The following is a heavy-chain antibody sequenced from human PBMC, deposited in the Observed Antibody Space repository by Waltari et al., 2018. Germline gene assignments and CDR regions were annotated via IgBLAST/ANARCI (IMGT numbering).Heavy chain of an antibody. D-gene: IGHD5-12*01. CDR1: GGTFSSYA. CDR2: IIPILGIA. CDR3: ARGGRDGYNHYYYYYYMDV. V-gene: IGHV1-69*04. J-gene: IGHJ6*03. Sequence: QVQLVQSGAEVKKPGSSVKVSCKASGGTFSSYAISWVRQAPGQGLEWMGWIIPILGIANYAQKFQCRVTITADESTSTAYMELSSLRSEDTAVYYCARGGRDGYNHYYYYYYMDVWGKGTTVTVSS.